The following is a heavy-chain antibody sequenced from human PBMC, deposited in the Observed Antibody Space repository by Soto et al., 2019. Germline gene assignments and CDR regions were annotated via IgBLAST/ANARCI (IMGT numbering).Heavy chain of an antibody. CDR2: ISNSGDTI. V-gene: IGHV3-48*02. J-gene: IGHJ6*02. CDR3: ARELTILGVVTIYGMDV. D-gene: IGHD3-3*01. Sequence: ASVKVSCVASGFTFSYYTMSWVRQAPGKGLEWVSGISNSGDTIYYADSVKGRFTISRDNAKNSVYLQMNSLRDEDTAVYYCARELTILGVVTIYGMDVGGQGTTVT. CDR1: GFTFSYYT.